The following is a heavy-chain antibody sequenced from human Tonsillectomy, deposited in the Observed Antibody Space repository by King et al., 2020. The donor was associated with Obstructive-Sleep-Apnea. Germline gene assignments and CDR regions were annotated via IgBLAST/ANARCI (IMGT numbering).Heavy chain of an antibody. V-gene: IGHV3-11*06. Sequence: QLVQSGGGLVKPGGSLRLSCAASEFTFSDYYMSWIRQAPGKGLEWVSYISNTNTDTNYADSVKGRFTISRDNAKNSLYLQMNSLRAEDTAVYYCARPFSSSWYGGYDAFDIWGQGTMVTVSS. J-gene: IGHJ3*02. D-gene: IGHD6-13*01. CDR2: ISNTNTDT. CDR1: EFTFSDYY. CDR3: ARPFSSSWYGGYDAFDI.